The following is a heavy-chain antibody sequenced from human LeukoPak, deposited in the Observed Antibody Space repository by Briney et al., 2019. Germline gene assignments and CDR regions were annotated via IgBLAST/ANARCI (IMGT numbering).Heavy chain of an antibody. CDR2: VYYSGST. CDR3: ARVKGVSPPTSDAFDI. V-gene: IGHV4-59*01. D-gene: IGHD1-14*01. Sequence: PSETLSLTCTVSGVSISSYHWSWIRQPPGKGLEWLGYVYYSGSTNYNPSLKSRVTISVDTSKNQFSLKLKSVSAADTAVYYCARVKGVSPPTSDAFDIWGQGTMVTVSS. J-gene: IGHJ3*02. CDR1: GVSISSYH.